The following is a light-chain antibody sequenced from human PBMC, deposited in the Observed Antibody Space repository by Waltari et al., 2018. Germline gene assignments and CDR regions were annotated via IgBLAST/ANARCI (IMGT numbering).Light chain of an antibody. J-gene: IGKJ1*01. CDR2: GAS. V-gene: IGKV3-20*01. CDR1: HTVSRS. CDR3: QHYVRLPAT. Sequence: IVLTQSPGTLSLSPGERATLSCRASHTVSRSLAWYQQKPGQAPKLLIYGASTRATGIPDMFTGSGSGTDFSLTISSLEPEDFAIYFCQHYVRLPATFGQGTKVEIK.